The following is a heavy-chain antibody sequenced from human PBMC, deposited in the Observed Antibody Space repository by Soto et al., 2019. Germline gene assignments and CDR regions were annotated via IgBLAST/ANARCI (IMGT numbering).Heavy chain of an antibody. CDR3: ARDYYHSRVFDY. D-gene: IGHD3-22*01. Sequence: EVQLVESGGGLVKPGGSLGLSCAASGFTFSSYSMNWVRQAPGKGLEWVSSISSSSSYIYYADSVKGRFTISRDNAKNSLYLQFNSLRAEDTAVYYCARDYYHSRVFDYWGQGTLVTVSS. J-gene: IGHJ4*02. CDR1: GFTFSSYS. CDR2: ISSSSSYI. V-gene: IGHV3-21*01.